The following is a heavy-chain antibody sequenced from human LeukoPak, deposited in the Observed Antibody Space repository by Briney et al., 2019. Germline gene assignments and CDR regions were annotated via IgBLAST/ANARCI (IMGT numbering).Heavy chain of an antibody. CDR2: IYYSGST. J-gene: IGHJ4*02. Sequence: SETLSLTCTVSGGSISSSSYYWGWIRQPPGKGLEWIGSIYYSGSTYYNPSLKSRVTISVDTSKNQFSLKLSSVTAADTAVYYCARHTRRAAGIDYWGQGTLVTVSS. CDR3: ARHTRRAAGIDY. CDR1: GGSISSSSYY. V-gene: IGHV4-39*01. D-gene: IGHD6-13*01.